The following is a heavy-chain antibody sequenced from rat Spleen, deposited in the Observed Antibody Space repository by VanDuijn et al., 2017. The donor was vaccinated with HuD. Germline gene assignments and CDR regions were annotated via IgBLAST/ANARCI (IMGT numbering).Heavy chain of an antibody. V-gene: IGHV5-29*01. CDR2: ITNTGGST. J-gene: IGHJ2*01. CDR1: GFIFSRSA. D-gene: IGHD1-12*02. Sequence: EVQLVESGGGLVQPGRSLKLSCAASGFIFSRSAMAWVRQAPGKGLEWVASITNTGGSTYYPDSVRGRFTISRDIAKSTLYLQMNSLRSEDTATYYCARHKGWYPHCFDYWGQGVMVTVSS. CDR3: ARHKGWYPHCFDY.